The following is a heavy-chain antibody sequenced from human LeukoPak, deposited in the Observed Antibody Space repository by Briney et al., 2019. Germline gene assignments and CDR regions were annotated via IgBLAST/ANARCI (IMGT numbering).Heavy chain of an antibody. CDR2: IYWDDDK. J-gene: IGHJ4*02. CDR1: GFSLSTSGVG. D-gene: IGHD2-8*01. Sequence: SGPTLVKPTQTLTLTCTFSGFSLSTSGVGVGWIRQPPGKALEWLALIYWDDDKRYSPSLKSRLTITKDTSKNLVVITMTNMDPVDTATYYSAHDPGTNFDYWGQGTLVTVSS. V-gene: IGHV2-5*02. CDR3: AHDPGTNFDY.